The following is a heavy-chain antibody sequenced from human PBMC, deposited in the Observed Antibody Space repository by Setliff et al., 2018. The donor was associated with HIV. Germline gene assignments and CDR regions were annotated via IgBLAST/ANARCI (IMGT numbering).Heavy chain of an antibody. J-gene: IGHJ4*02. V-gene: IGHV4-34*01. CDR3: ANFLPDTAAAGPRFDY. D-gene: IGHD6-13*01. CDR2: INHSGST. CDR1: GGSFSGFY. Sequence: ETLSLTCAVYGGSFSGFYWSWIRQPPGKGLEWIGEINHSGSTTHNPSLKSRVTISVDTSKNHFSLKLSSVTAADTAVYYCANFLPDTAAAGPRFDYWGQGTLVTVSS.